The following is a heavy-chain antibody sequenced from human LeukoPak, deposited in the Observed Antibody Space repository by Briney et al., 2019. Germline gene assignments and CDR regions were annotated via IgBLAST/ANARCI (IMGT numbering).Heavy chain of an antibody. CDR2: MDPNSGDT. J-gene: IGHJ4*02. Sequence: GASVKVSCETSGYTFTGYYMHWVRQAPGQGLEWMGWMDPNSGDTNYAQKFQDRVTMTRDTSISTAYMDLSRLISDDTAVYYCARGYCSGGSCYVFDYWGQGTLVTVSS. V-gene: IGHV1-2*02. D-gene: IGHD2-15*01. CDR1: GYTFTGYY. CDR3: ARGYCSGGSCYVFDY.